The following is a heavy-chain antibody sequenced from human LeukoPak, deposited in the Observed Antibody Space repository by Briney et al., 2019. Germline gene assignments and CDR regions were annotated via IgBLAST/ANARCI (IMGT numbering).Heavy chain of an antibody. CDR3: ARVTNYYYDSSGYLGVFDY. J-gene: IGHJ4*02. Sequence: GASVKVSCKASGYTFTSYAMHWVRQAPGQRLEWMGWINAGNGNTKYSQEFQGRVTITRDTSASTAYMELSSLRSEDTAVYYCARVTNYYYDSSGYLGVFDYWGQGTLVTVSS. CDR1: GYTFTSYA. D-gene: IGHD3-22*01. CDR2: INAGNGNT. V-gene: IGHV1-3*03.